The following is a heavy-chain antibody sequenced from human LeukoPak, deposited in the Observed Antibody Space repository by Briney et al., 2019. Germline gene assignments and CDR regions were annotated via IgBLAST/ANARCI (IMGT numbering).Heavy chain of an antibody. CDR3: AREVVYYGDYEGSWFDP. CDR2: IYYSGST. D-gene: IGHD4-17*01. V-gene: IGHV4-31*03. CDR1: GGSISSGGYY. J-gene: IGHJ5*02. Sequence: SQTLSLTCTVSGGSISSGGYYWSWIRQHPGKGLEWIGYIYYSGSTYYNPSLKSRVTIAVDTSKNQFSLKLSSVTAADTAVYYCAREVVYYGDYEGSWFDPWGQGTLVTVSS.